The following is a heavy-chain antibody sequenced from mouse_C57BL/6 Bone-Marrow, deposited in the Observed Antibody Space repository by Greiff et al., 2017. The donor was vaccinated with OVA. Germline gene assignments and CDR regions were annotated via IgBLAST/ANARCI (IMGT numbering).Heavy chain of an antibody. Sequence: VQLQQSGAELVRPGTSVKVSCKASGYAFTNYLIEWVKQRPGQGLEWIGVIYPGSGGTNYNEKFKGTATLTADKSSSPAYMQLSILTSEDSAVYFCTRWGWYYFDCWGQGTTLTVSS. D-gene: IGHD2-3*01. CDR1: GYAFTNYL. CDR3: TRWGWYYFDC. J-gene: IGHJ2*01. CDR2: IYPGSGGT. V-gene: IGHV1-54*01.